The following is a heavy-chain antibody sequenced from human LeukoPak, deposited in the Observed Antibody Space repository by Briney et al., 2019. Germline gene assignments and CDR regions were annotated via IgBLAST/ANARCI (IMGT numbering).Heavy chain of an antibody. CDR3: ARSNEGDGPANDY. D-gene: IGHD3-16*01. CDR1: GFTFSSYT. CDR2: ISSRTGPI. Sequence: PGGSLRLSCVASGFTFSSYTMSWVRQAPGKGLEWVSYISSRTGPIYYADSVKGRFTISRDNAKNSLYLQMHSLRAEDTAVYYCARSNEGDGPANDYWGQGTLVTVSS. J-gene: IGHJ4*02. V-gene: IGHV3-48*04.